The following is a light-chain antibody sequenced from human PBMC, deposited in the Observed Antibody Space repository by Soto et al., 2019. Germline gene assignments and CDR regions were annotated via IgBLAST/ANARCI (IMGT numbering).Light chain of an antibody. CDR1: SSNIGAGYD. CDR2: GNS. J-gene: IGLJ1*01. V-gene: IGLV1-40*01. CDR3: PSYDSGLSGSV. Sequence: QSVLTQLPSVSGAPGQRVTISCTGSSSNIGAGYDVHWYQQLPGTAPKLLIYGNSNRPSGVPDRFSGSKSGTSASLAITGLQAEDEADYYCPSYDSGLSGSVFGTGTKLTVL.